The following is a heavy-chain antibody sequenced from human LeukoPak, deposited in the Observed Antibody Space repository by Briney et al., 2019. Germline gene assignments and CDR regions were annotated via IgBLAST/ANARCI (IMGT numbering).Heavy chain of an antibody. CDR3: ARGNYDFWSDYNGAFYC. V-gene: IGHV4-59*01. CDR2: IYSNGGTT. CDR1: GGSISSAC. D-gene: IGHD3-3*01. Sequence: PSETLSLSCTVSGGSISSACWSWIRQPPGKGLEWIGCIYSNGGTTNYNPSLKSRVTISVDTSRNQFSLKLSSVTAADTAVYYCARGNYDFWSDYNGAFYCWGEGTLVTVSS. J-gene: IGHJ4*02.